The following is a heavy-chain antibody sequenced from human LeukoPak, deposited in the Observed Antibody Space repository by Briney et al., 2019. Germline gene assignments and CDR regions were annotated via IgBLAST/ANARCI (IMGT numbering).Heavy chain of an antibody. V-gene: IGHV4-59*01. CDR2: IYYSGST. CDR1: GGSISSYY. Sequence: SEALSLTCTVSGGSISSYYWSWIRQPPGKGLEWIGYIYYSGSTNYNPSLKSRVTISVDTSKNQFSLKLSSVTAADTAVYYCARVGRINSDGCVTPLSSFDYWGQGTLVTVSS. D-gene: IGHD5-18*01. CDR3: ARVGRINSDGCVTPLSSFDY. J-gene: IGHJ4*02.